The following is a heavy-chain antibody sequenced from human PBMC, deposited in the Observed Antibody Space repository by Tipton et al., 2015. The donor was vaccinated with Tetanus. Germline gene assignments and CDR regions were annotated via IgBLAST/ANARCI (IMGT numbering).Heavy chain of an antibody. CDR3: TSGSALDY. D-gene: IGHD6-25*01. V-gene: IGHV3-11*04. CDR1: GFAFSDYY. Sequence: QLVQSGGGLVKPGGSLRLSCEASGFAFSDYYMAWIRQAPGKGLEWVSYLSSSGTTMYYADSVKGRFTISRDNAKNSLFLQMNSLRAEDTAVYYCTSGSALDYWGQGTMVAVSS. J-gene: IGHJ4*02. CDR2: LSSSGTTM.